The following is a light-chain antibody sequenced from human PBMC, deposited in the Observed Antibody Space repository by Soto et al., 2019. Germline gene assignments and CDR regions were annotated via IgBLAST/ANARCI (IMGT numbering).Light chain of an antibody. CDR3: SSFTSRHTYV. J-gene: IGLJ1*01. Sequence: QSALTQPASVSGSPGQSITISCTGTSSDVGGYNFVSWYQQHPDKAPKFIIYEVTNRPSGVSNRFSGSKSGNTASLTISGLQAEDEAVYYCSSFTSRHTYVFGSGTKVTVL. CDR2: EVT. CDR1: SSDVGGYNF. V-gene: IGLV2-14*01.